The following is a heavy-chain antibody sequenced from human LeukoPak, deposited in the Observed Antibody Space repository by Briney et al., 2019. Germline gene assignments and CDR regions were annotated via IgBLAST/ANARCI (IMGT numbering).Heavy chain of an antibody. CDR3: ARVGIVGATNGY. Sequence: PSETLSLTCAVYGGSFSGYYWSWIRQRPGKGLEWIGEINHSGSTNYNPSLKSRVTISVDTSKNQFSLKLSSVTAADTAVYYCARVGIVGATNGYWGQGTLVTVSS. V-gene: IGHV4-34*01. CDR1: GGSFSGYY. CDR2: INHSGST. D-gene: IGHD1-26*01. J-gene: IGHJ4*02.